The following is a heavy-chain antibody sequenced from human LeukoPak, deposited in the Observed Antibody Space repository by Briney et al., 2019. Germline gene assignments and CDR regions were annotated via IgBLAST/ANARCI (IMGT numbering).Heavy chain of an antibody. V-gene: IGHV1-69*13. CDR3: AREFYYGSGGSLIQYYFDY. CDR2: IIPIFGTA. D-gene: IGHD3-10*01. J-gene: IGHJ4*02. CDR1: GGTFSSYA. Sequence: SVKVSCKASGGTFSSYAISWVRQAPGQGLEWMGGIIPIFGTANYAQKFQGRVTITADESTSTAYMELSSLRSEDTAVYYCAREFYYGSGGSLIQYYFDYWGQGTLVTVSS.